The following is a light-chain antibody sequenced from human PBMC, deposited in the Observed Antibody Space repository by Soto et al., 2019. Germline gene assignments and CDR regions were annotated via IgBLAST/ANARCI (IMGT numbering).Light chain of an antibody. CDR2: DAT. V-gene: IGKV3-11*01. CDR3: QQRSDWPPFT. CDR1: QSVNNF. Sequence: ETILTQSPATLSLSPGESATLSCRAIQSVNNFLAWYQQKPGQAPRLLIYDATKRATGVPDKFRGSGSGTDFTLTITSLEPEDFAIYYCQQRSDWPPFTFGPGTKVDVK. J-gene: IGKJ3*01.